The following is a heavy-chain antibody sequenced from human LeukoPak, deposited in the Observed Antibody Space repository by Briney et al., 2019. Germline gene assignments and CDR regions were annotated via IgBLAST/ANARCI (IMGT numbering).Heavy chain of an antibody. CDR2: INHSGST. J-gene: IGHJ4*02. CDR3: ARGYDFWSGYSN. CDR1: GFTFSSYS. Sequence: GSLRLSCAASGFTFSSYSMNWIRQPPGKGLEWIGEINHSGSTNYNPSLKSRVTISVDTSKNQFSLKLSSVTAADTAVYCCARGYDFWSGYSNWGQGTLVTVSS. D-gene: IGHD3-3*01. V-gene: IGHV4-34*01.